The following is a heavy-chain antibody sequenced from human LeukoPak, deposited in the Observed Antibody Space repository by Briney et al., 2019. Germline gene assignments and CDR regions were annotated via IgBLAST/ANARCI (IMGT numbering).Heavy chain of an antibody. Sequence: PGGSLRLSCAASGFTFSSYDMHWVRQATGKGLEWVSAIGTAGDTYYPGSVKGRFTISRENAKNTLYLQMNSLRAEDTAVYYCARSPGGGDFDYWGQGTLVTVSS. CDR1: GFTFSSYD. CDR3: ARSPGGGDFDY. CDR2: IGTAGDT. D-gene: IGHD3-10*01. V-gene: IGHV3-13*01. J-gene: IGHJ4*02.